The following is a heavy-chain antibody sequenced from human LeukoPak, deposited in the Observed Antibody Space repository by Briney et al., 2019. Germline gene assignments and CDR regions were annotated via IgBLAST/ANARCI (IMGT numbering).Heavy chain of an antibody. CDR2: IYYTGST. V-gene: IGHV4-59*11. Sequence: PSETLSLTCSVSGGSISSHYWSWMRQPPGKGLEWIGYIYYTGSTDYNPSLKSRVTISVDTSKNQLSLKLSSVTAADAAVYYCARGDPHSKMATLDYWGQGTLVTVSS. D-gene: IGHD5-12*01. CDR3: ARGDPHSKMATLDY. CDR1: GGSISSHY. J-gene: IGHJ4*02.